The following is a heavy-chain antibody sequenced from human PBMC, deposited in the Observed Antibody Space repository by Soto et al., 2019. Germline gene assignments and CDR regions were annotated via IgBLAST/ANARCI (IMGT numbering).Heavy chain of an antibody. D-gene: IGHD6-13*01. Sequence: QVQLVQSGAEVKKPGSSVKVSCKASGGTFSSYAISWVRQAPGQGLEWMGGIIAIFGTANYAQKFQGRVTITADKSTSTAYMELSSLRSEDTAVYYCARLVRVRNPHASWYEGWFDPWGQGTLVTVSS. CDR3: ARLVRVRNPHASWYEGWFDP. CDR2: IIAIFGTA. J-gene: IGHJ5*02. V-gene: IGHV1-69*06. CDR1: GGTFSSYA.